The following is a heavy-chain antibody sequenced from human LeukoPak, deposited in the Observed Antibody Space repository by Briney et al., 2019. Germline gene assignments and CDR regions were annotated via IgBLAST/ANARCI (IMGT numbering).Heavy chain of an antibody. J-gene: IGHJ1*01. V-gene: IGHV4-34*01. Sequence: SETLSLTCAVYGGSFSGYYWSWIRQPPGKGLEWIGEINHSGSTNSDPSLKSRVTISVDTSKNQFSLKLSSVTAADTAVYYCAREDYGGNSEYFQHWGQGTLVTVSS. D-gene: IGHD4-23*01. CDR3: AREDYGGNSEYFQH. CDR2: INHSGST. CDR1: GGSFSGYY.